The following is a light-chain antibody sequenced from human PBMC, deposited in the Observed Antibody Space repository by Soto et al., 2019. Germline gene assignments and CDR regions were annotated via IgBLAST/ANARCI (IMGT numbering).Light chain of an antibody. CDR2: GNS. CDR1: SSNIGAGYD. J-gene: IGLJ2*01. V-gene: IGLV1-40*01. CDR3: QSYDSSLSGSV. Sequence: QSVLTQPPSVSGAPGQRVTISCTGSSSNIGAGYDVHWYQQLPGTAPKLLIYGNSNRPSGVPDPFSGSKSGTSASLAITGLQAEDEADYYCQSYDSSLSGSVFGGGTQLTVL.